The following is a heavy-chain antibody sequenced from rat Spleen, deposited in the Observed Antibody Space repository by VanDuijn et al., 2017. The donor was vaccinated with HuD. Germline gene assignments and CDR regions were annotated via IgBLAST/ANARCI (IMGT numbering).Heavy chain of an antibody. D-gene: IGHD1-5*01. Sequence: EVQLVESGGGLVQPGRSMKLSCAASGFTFSNYDMAWVRQAPRRGLDWVASISPSGGTTYYRDSVKGRFTISRDNAKNTQYLQMDSLRSEDTATYYCARRYKYFDYWGQGVMVTVSS. CDR3: ARRYKYFDY. CDR1: GFTFSNYD. CDR2: ISPSGGTT. J-gene: IGHJ2*01. V-gene: IGHV5S13*01.